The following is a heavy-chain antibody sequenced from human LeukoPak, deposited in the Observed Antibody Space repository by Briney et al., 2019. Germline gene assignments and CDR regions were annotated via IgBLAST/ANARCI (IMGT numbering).Heavy chain of an antibody. J-gene: IGHJ4*02. CDR3: ARGRGGYCSSTSCPKTDFDY. D-gene: IGHD2-2*01. CDR1: GYTFTSYG. Sequence: ASVKVSCKASGYTFTSYGISWVRQAPGQGLEWMGWINAGNGNTKYSQKFQGRVTITRDTSASTAYMELSSLRSEDTAVYYCARGRGGYCSSTSCPKTDFDYWGQGTLVTVSS. V-gene: IGHV1-3*01. CDR2: INAGNGNT.